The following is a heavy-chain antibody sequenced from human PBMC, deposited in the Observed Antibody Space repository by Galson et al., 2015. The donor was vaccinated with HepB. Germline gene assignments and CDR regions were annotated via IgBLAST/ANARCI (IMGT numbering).Heavy chain of an antibody. V-gene: IGHV3-30*04. D-gene: IGHD1-26*01. CDR3: ARVPRTGSDFY. J-gene: IGHJ4*02. CDR2: ISYDGNNK. Sequence: SLRLSCAASGFTFSSYAMHWVRQAPGKGLEWVTVISYDGNNKYYADSVKGRFTISRDNSKNTLYLQMNSLRAEDTAVYYCARVPRTGSDFYWGQGTLVTVSS. CDR1: GFTFSSYA.